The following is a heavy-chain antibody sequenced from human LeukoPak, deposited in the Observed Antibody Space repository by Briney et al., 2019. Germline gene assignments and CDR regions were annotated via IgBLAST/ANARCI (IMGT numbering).Heavy chain of an antibody. Sequence: GGSLRLSCAASGFTFDDYSMSWVRQAPGKGLEWVSDINWNGASTGYADSVKGRFTISRDNAKNSLYLQMNSLRAEDTALYYCAKEYSGYDSLFDYWGQGTLVTVSS. CDR1: GFTFDDYS. D-gene: IGHD5-12*01. V-gene: IGHV3-20*04. CDR3: AKEYSGYDSLFDY. CDR2: INWNGAST. J-gene: IGHJ4*02.